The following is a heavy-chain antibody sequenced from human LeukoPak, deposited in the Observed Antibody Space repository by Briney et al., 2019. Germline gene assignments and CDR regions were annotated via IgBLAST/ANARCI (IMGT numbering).Heavy chain of an antibody. CDR1: GFTFSSYA. J-gene: IGHJ4*02. Sequence: GGSLRLSCAASGFTFSSYAMSWVRQAPGKGLEWVSAISGSGGSTYYADSVKGRFTISRDNSKNTLYLQMNSLRAEDTAVYYCRRSTSGCSEYFDYWGQGTLVTVSS. CDR3: RRSTSGCSEYFDY. V-gene: IGHV3-23*01. D-gene: IGHD5/OR15-5a*01. CDR2: ISGSGGST.